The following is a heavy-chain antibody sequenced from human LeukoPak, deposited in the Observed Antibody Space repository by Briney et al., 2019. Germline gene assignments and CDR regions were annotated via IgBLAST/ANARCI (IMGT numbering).Heavy chain of an antibody. V-gene: IGHV4-31*03. J-gene: IGHJ5*02. CDR3: ARDRNEDSGHRGYSSSWYWFDP. CDR2: IYYSGST. Sequence: PSETLSLTCTVSGGSISSGGYYWSWIRQHPGKGLEWIGYIYYSGSTYYNPSLNSRVTISVDTSKNQFSLKLSSVTAADTAVYYCARDRNEDSGHRGYSSSWYWFDPWGQGTLVTVSS. CDR1: GGSISSGGYY. D-gene: IGHD6-13*01.